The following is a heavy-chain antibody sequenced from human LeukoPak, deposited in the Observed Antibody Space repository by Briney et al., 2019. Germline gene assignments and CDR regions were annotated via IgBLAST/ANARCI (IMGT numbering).Heavy chain of an antibody. CDR1: GFDLSTYE. Sequence: PGGSLRLSCAASGFDLSTYERNWLRQAPGKGLEWIADITISGHTKNYADSVKGRFTISRDNARTSLYLQMNSLRVEDTGVYYCARGDPHADLWGQGTLVTVSS. CDR2: ITISGHTK. CDR3: ARGDPHADL. J-gene: IGHJ5*02. V-gene: IGHV3-48*03.